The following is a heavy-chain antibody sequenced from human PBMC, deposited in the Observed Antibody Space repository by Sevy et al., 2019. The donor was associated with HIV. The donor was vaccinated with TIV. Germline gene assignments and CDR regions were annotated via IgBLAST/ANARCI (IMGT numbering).Heavy chain of an antibody. CDR1: GYTFTGYY. V-gene: IGHV1-2*06. Sequence: ASVKVSCKASGYTFTGYYMHWVRQAPGQGLEWMGRINPNSGDTNYGQKFQGRVTMTRDTSISTAYMELSRLGSDDTAVYYCARGGIIDFWSGYYHFAYWGQGTLVTVSS. D-gene: IGHD3-3*01. J-gene: IGHJ4*02. CDR2: INPNSGDT. CDR3: ARGGIIDFWSGYYHFAY.